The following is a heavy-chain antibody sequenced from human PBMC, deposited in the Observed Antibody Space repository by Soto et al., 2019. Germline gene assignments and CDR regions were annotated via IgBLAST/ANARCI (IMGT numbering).Heavy chain of an antibody. Sequence: EGTRRRSCAAGGCSFSTYHIHCFRQLTVKGLESVSSIGTAGDVYYSAAVMGRCTVSREDAKNSCYLQINSLRAGDTEVYYCARPTPYRYNAPDAHYYHYGLDVWGQGTTVTVSS. CDR2: IGTAGDV. CDR1: GCSFSTYH. CDR3: ARPTPYRYNAPDAHYYHYGLDV. V-gene: IGHV3-13*04. J-gene: IGHJ6*02. D-gene: IGHD3-16*02.